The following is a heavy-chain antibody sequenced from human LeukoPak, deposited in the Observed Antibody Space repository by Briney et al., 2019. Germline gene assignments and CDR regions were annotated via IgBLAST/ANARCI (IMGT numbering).Heavy chain of an antibody. Sequence: PGGSLRLSCAASGFTFSTYAMHWVRQAPGKGLEWVAVIWSDGNNKYYPDSVKGRFTISRDNAKNSLYLQMNSLRAEDTALYYCARGYGSGSYLYWGQGTLVSVSS. CDR1: GFTFSTYA. CDR2: IWSDGNNK. CDR3: ARGYGSGSYLY. V-gene: IGHV3-33*03. J-gene: IGHJ4*02. D-gene: IGHD3-10*01.